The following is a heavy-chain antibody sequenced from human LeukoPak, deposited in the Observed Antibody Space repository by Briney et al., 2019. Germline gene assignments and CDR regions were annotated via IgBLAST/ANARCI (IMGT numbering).Heavy chain of an antibody. D-gene: IGHD2-15*01. CDR3: ATPSKTYCSGGGCYYFDY. CDR2: INHSGST. V-gene: IGHV4-34*01. Sequence: SETLSLTCAVYGGSFSGYYWSWIRQPPGKGLEWIGEINHSGSTNYNPSLKSRVTISVDTSKNQFSLKLSSVTAADTAVYYCATPSKTYCSGGGCYYFDYWGQGTLVTVSS. J-gene: IGHJ4*02. CDR1: GGSFSGYY.